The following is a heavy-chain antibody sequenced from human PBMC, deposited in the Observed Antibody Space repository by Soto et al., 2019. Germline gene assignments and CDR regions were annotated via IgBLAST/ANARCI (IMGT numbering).Heavy chain of an antibody. J-gene: IGHJ5*02. CDR3: GRDTYYDISDP. CDR2: IYYSGST. Sequence: SETLSLTCPVAGCTSSSYYWRWIRQPPGKGLEWIGYIYYSGSTNYNPSLKSRVTISVDTSKNQFSLKLSSVTAADTAVYYCGRDTYYDISDPWGQGTLVTVSS. D-gene: IGHD3-9*01. V-gene: IGHV4-59*12. CDR1: GCTSSSYY.